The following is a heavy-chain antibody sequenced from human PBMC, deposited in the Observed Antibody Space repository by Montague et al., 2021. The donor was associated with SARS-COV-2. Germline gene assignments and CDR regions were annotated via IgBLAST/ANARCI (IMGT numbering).Heavy chain of an antibody. V-gene: IGHV6-1*01. Sequence: CAISRGSVSSKSVAWNWIRQSPSRGLEWLGRTYYRSKWDSDYAESVKRRLVITPDTSKNQVSLQLNSVIPEDTAVYFCASSGITLTGLDAFDIWGQGTTVTVSS. CDR1: RGSVSSKSVA. CDR2: TYYRSKWDS. D-gene: IGHD3-9*01. CDR3: ASSGITLTGLDAFDI. J-gene: IGHJ3*02.